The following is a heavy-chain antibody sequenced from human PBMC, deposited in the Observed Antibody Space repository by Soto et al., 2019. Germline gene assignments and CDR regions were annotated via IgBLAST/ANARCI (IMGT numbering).Heavy chain of an antibody. CDR3: ARERLDTYYYGSGPRDSSDP. J-gene: IGHJ5*02. Sequence: ASVKVSCKASGYTFTSYGISWVRQAPGQGLEWMGWISAYNGNTNYAQKLQGRVTMTTDTSTSTAYMELRSLRSDDTAVYYCARERLDTYYYGSGPRDSSDPWGQGTLVTVSS. D-gene: IGHD3-10*01. CDR2: ISAYNGNT. V-gene: IGHV1-18*01. CDR1: GYTFTSYG.